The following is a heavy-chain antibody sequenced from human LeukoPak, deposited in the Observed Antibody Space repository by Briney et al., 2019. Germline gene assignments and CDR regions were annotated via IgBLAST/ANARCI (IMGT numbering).Heavy chain of an antibody. CDR1: GGSISSGGYY. V-gene: IGHV4-31*03. CDR2: IYYSGST. J-gene: IGHJ4*02. CDR3: ARGTGTTAED. D-gene: IGHD1-7*01. Sequence: SETLSLTCTVSGGSISSGGYYWSWIRQHPGKGLEWIGYIYYSGSTYYNPSLKSRVTISVDTSKNQFSLKLSSVTAADTAVYYCARGTGTTAEDWGQGTLVTVPS.